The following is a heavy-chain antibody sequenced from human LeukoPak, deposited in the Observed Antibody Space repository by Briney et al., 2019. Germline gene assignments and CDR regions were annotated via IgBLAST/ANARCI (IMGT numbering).Heavy chain of an antibody. CDR2: IYYSGST. V-gene: IGHV4-59*01. CDR3: ARVTMVRGVRGPGYYYYGMDV. CDR1: GGSISSYY. J-gene: IGHJ6*02. D-gene: IGHD3-10*01. Sequence: KPSETLSLTCTVSGGSISSYYWSWIRQPPGKGLEWIGYIYYSGSTNYNPSLKSRVTISVDTSKNQFSLKLSSVTAADTAVYYCARVTMVRGVRGPGYYYYGMDVWGQGTTVTVSS.